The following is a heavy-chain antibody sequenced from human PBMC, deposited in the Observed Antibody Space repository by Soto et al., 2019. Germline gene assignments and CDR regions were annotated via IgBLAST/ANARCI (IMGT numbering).Heavy chain of an antibody. D-gene: IGHD2-21*02. CDR3: VRDRRLRGQPFDI. V-gene: IGHV3-74*03. CDR1: GFTFSDSW. J-gene: IGHJ3*02. CDR2: ISFDGTAT. Sequence: EVQLVESGGGLVQPGGSLRLSCVASGFTFSDSWMHWVRQAPGKGLMWVSRISFDGTATTSADSVRGRFIISSDNAKNTLFLQMNHLRADDTAMYYCVRDRRLRGQPFDIWGQGTFVTVSS.